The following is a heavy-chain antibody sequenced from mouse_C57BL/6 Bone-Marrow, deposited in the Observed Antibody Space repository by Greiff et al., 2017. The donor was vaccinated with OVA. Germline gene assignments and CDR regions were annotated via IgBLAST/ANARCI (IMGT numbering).Heavy chain of an antibody. Sequence: VQLQQSGPELVKPGASVKISCKASGYSFTGYYMNWVKQSPEKSLEWIGEINPSTGGTTYNQKFKDKATLTVDKSSSTAYMQLKSLTSEDSAVYYCATYGYASFAYWGQGTLVTVSA. CDR2: INPSTGGT. V-gene: IGHV1-42*01. CDR1: GYSFTGYY. CDR3: ATYGYASFAY. D-gene: IGHD2-2*01. J-gene: IGHJ3*01.